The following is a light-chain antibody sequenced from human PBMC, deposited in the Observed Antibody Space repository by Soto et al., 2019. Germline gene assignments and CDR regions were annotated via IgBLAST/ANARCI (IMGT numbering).Light chain of an antibody. V-gene: IGKV3-15*01. J-gene: IGKJ1*01. CDR2: GAS. CDR3: QQYNKWRT. CDR1: QSVSNN. Sequence: ETVMTHSPGTLSLSPVERATLSFSSSQSVSNNYLAWYQQKPGQAPRLLIYGASTRATGIPARISGSGSGTEFTLTITSLQSEDFAVYYCQQYNKWRTFGQGTKVVIK.